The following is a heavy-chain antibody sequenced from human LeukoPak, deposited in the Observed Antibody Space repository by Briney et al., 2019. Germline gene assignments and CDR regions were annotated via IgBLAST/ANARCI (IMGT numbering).Heavy chain of an antibody. D-gene: IGHD3-3*01. CDR1: GFTFSDYY. V-gene: IGHV3-11*04. J-gene: IGHJ4*02. Sequence: GGSLRLSCAASGFTFSDYYMSWIRQAPGKGLEWVSYISSSGSTIYYADSVKGRFTISRDNAKNSLYLQMNSLRAEDTAVYYCARVKEVFGYYDFWSGGPHVLDYWGQGTLVTVSS. CDR3: ARVKEVFGYYDFWSGGPHVLDY. CDR2: ISSSGSTI.